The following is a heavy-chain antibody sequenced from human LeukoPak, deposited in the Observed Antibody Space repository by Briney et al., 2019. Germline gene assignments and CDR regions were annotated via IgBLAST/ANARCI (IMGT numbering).Heavy chain of an antibody. CDR1: GFTFSSYS. CDR3: ARYYYDSSGYYDY. CDR2: ISSSSSYI. Sequence: GGSLRLSCAASGFTFSSYSMNWVRQAPGKGLEWVSSISSSSSYIYYADSVKGRFTISRDNAKDSLYLQMNSLRAEDTAVYYCARYYYDSSGYYDYWGQGTLVTVSS. V-gene: IGHV3-21*01. J-gene: IGHJ4*02. D-gene: IGHD3-22*01.